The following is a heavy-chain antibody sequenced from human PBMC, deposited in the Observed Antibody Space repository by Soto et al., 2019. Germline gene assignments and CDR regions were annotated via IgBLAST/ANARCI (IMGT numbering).Heavy chain of an antibody. D-gene: IGHD2-8*01. Sequence: QVQLQESGPGLVNPSGTPSLTCAVSGGSLSSSSWWSWVRQPPGKTLEWLGEIFYSGSTKYNPSLNSRVTISADQSKNDFSLRLSSVTAADTAVYYCVHHGGVPYYHDFWGQGMLVTVSS. CDR1: GGSLSSSSW. V-gene: IGHV4-4*02. CDR3: VHHGGVPYYHDF. CDR2: IFYSGST. J-gene: IGHJ4*02.